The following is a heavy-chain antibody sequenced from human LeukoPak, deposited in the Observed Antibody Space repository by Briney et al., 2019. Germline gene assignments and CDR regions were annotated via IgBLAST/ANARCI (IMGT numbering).Heavy chain of an antibody. V-gene: IGHV4-34*01. Sequence: PSETLSLTCAVYGGSFSGYYWSWIRQPPGKGLEWIGEVNHSGSTNYNPSLKSRVTISVDTSKNQFSLKLSSVTAADTAVYYCAREGIHPKGGFDYWGQGTLVTVSS. J-gene: IGHJ4*02. CDR2: VNHSGST. CDR1: GGSFSGYY. CDR3: AREGIHPKGGFDY. D-gene: IGHD2-21*01.